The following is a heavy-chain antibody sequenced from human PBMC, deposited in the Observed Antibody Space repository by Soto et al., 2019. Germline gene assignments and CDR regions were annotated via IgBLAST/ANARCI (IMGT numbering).Heavy chain of an antibody. D-gene: IGHD2-15*01. V-gene: IGHV4-61*01. Sequence: SETPSPTCTVSGGSVRSGSYYWGWIRQPPGEGLEWIGYIYYSGSTNYNPSLKSRVTISVDTSKNQFSLKLSSVTAADTAVYYCARLGYCSGGSCYHDAFDIWGQGTMVTVSS. CDR3: ARLGYCSGGSCYHDAFDI. CDR1: GGSVRSGSYY. CDR2: IYYSGST. J-gene: IGHJ3*02.